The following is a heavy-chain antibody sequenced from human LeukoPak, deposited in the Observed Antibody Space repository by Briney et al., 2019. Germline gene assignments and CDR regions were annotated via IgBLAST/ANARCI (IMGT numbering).Heavy chain of an antibody. CDR2: ISSSSSSI. CDR1: GFTFSSYS. Sequence: PGGSLRLSCAASGFTFSSYSMDWVRQAPGKGLEWVSYISSSSSSINYADSVKGRFTISRDNVKNSLYLQMNSLRAEDTAVYYCARVLYYDSSGLPGTLGYWGQGTLVTVSS. D-gene: IGHD3-22*01. J-gene: IGHJ4*02. CDR3: ARVLYYDSSGLPGTLGY. V-gene: IGHV3-48*01.